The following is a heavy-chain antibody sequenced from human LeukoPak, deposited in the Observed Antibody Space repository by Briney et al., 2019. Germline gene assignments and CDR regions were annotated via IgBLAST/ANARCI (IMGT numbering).Heavy chain of an antibody. Sequence: PGGSLRLSCAASGFTFSESWMSWVRQAPGKGLEWVANMNQDGSEKDYVDSVKGRFTISRDNARESLYLHMSSLRAEDTAVYYCATYTHWVAGDVWGHGTTVTVSS. V-gene: IGHV3-7*01. J-gene: IGHJ6*02. CDR3: ATYTHWVAGDV. CDR1: GFTFSESW. D-gene: IGHD3-16*01. CDR2: MNQDGSEK.